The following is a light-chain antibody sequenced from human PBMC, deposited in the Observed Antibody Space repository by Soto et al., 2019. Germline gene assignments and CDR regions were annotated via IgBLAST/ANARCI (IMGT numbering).Light chain of an antibody. Sequence: EIQMPQSPASLSASVGERVTITCRASQTIGTHLHWYQQRPGKAPKLLIYAASVLKSGVPSSFSGSGSGTDLTLTIRSLQPEDFAIYYCQRSHRTVSFGQGTRLEI. CDR3: QRSHRTVS. J-gene: IGKJ2*03. CDR1: QTIGTH. CDR2: AAS. V-gene: IGKV1-39*01.